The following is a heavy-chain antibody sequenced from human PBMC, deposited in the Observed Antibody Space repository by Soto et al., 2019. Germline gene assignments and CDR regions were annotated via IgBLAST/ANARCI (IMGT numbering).Heavy chain of an antibody. CDR1: GFTFSSYS. CDR3: ARARVGGWYYSDF. Sequence: EVRLVESGGGLEQPGGSLRLSCVASGFTFSSYSMNWVRQVPGKGLEWLSYISSSSSTIYYADSVRGRFTISRDNAKNSLYLQMSSLRREDTALYFCARARVGGWYYSDFWRQGTLVTVAS. J-gene: IGHJ4*02. CDR2: ISSSSSTI. V-gene: IGHV3-48*01. D-gene: IGHD6-19*01.